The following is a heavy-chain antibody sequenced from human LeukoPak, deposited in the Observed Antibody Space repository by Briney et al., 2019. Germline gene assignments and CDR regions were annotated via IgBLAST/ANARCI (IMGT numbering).Heavy chain of an antibody. CDR3: AKVSARDQPSLYCSSTSCYLDY. Sequence: GGSLRLSCAASGFTFSSYAMSWVRQAPGKGLEWVSAISGSGGSTYYADSVKGRFTISRDNSKNTLYLQMNSLRAEDTAVYYCAKVSARDQPSLYCSSTSCYLDYWGQGTLVTVSS. CDR2: ISGSGGST. CDR1: GFTFSSYA. D-gene: IGHD2-2*01. V-gene: IGHV3-23*01. J-gene: IGHJ4*02.